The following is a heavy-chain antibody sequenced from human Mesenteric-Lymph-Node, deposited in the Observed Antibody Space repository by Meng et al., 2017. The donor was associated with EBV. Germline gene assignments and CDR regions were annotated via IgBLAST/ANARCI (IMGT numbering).Heavy chain of an antibody. CDR2: IYDSGIT. V-gene: IGHV4-30-4*01. CDR3: ARDRGWELLDY. D-gene: IGHD1-26*01. J-gene: IGHJ4*02. CDR1: GGSISNSDYY. Sequence: QVQLQESGPGLVKPSQTLSLTCTVSGGSISNSDYYWSWIRQPPGKGLEWIGFIYDSGITHYSPSLKSRVTISVDTSKNQFSLELRSMTPADTAVYYCARDRGWELLDYWGQGTLVTVSS.